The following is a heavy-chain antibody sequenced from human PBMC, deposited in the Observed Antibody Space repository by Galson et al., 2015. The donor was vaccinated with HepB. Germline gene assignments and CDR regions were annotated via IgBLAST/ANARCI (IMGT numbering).Heavy chain of an antibody. CDR2: ISYDGGHK. V-gene: IGHV3-30-3*01. D-gene: IGHD6-13*01. J-gene: IGHJ4*02. CDR1: GFTFSNYA. Sequence: SLRLSCAASGFTFSNYAMHWVRQAPGKGLEWVAVISYDGGHKYYADSVKGRFIISRDSSKNTLYLQMNSLRGEDTAVYYCARGASSTWYGRFDQWGQGTLVTVSS. CDR3: ARGASSTWYGRFDQ.